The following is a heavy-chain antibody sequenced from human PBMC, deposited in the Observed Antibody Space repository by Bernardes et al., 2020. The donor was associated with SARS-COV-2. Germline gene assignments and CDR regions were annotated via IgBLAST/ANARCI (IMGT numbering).Heavy chain of an antibody. J-gene: IGHJ4*02. CDR1: GFTFSTYW. CDR2: ISSDGSNT. V-gene: IGHV3-74*01. Sequence: GGSLRLSCAASGFTFSTYWMHWVRQAPGKGLVWVSRISSDGSNTNYADSVKGRFTISRDNAKNTLYLQMNSLRVEDTAVYYCVGVGSATLEYWGQGTLVTVSS. CDR3: VGVGSATLEY. D-gene: IGHD1-1*01.